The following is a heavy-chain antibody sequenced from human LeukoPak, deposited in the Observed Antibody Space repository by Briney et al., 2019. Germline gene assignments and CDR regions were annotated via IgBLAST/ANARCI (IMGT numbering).Heavy chain of an antibody. Sequence: SETLSLTCVVYGGSFSGYYWTWIRPPPGKGLEWIGEINHSGSTNYNPSLKSRVTISVDTSKNQFSLKLSSVTAADTAVYYCAIRRITMVRGPRYGMDVWGQGTTVTVSS. CDR2: INHSGST. CDR3: AIRRITMVRGPRYGMDV. J-gene: IGHJ6*02. CDR1: GGSFSGYY. D-gene: IGHD3-10*01. V-gene: IGHV4-34*01.